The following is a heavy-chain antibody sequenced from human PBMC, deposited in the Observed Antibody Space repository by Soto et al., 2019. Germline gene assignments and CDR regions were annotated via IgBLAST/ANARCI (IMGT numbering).Heavy chain of an antibody. CDR3: AREGGYFDSSGSGVYHYHGVDV. Sequence: SETLSLTCTVSGGSISTYFWIWIRQPAGWGLEWIGRIYTTGSTNYNPSLKSRVTMSLDTSRNQFSLKLSSVTAADTAVYYCAREGGYFDSSGSGVYHYHGVDVWGQGTTVTVSS. V-gene: IGHV4-4*07. CDR2: IYTTGST. CDR1: GGSISTYF. J-gene: IGHJ6*02. D-gene: IGHD3-22*01.